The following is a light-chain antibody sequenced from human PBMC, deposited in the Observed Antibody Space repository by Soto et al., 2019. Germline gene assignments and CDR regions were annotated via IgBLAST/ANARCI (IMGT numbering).Light chain of an antibody. CDR3: CSYAGTFTWV. Sequence: QSVLTQPPSASGSPGQSVTISCTGSNTDVGGYNYVSWYQQYPGKAPKVMIYEVTKRPSGVPARFSGSRSGNTASLTVSGLQAEDEADYYCCSYAGTFTWVFGTGTKLTVL. V-gene: IGLV2-8*01. CDR2: EVT. CDR1: NTDVGGYNY. J-gene: IGLJ1*01.